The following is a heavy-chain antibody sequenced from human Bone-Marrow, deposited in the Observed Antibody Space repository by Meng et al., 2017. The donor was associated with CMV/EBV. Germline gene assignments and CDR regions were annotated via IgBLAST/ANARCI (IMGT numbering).Heavy chain of an antibody. D-gene: IGHD5-18*01. CDR3: ARDGRAAMVPWLRY. Sequence: LRLSCTVSGYSISSGYYWGWIRQPPGKGLEWIGSIYHSGSTYYNPSLKSRVTISVDTSKNQFSLKLSSVTAADTAVYYCARDGRAAMVPWLRYWGQGTLVTVSS. CDR1: GYSISSGYY. J-gene: IGHJ4*02. V-gene: IGHV4-38-2*02. CDR2: IYHSGST.